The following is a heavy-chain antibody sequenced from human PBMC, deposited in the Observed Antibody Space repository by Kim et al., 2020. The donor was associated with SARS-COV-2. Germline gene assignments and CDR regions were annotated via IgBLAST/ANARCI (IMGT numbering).Heavy chain of an antibody. CDR3: ARASSWSYYFDY. V-gene: IGHV3-30-3*01. J-gene: IGHJ4*02. Sequence: GGSLRLSCAASGFTFSSYAMHWVRQAPGKGLEWVAVISYDGSNKYYADSVKGRFTISRDNSKNTLYLQMNSLRAEDTAVYYCARASSWSYYFDYWGQGTLVTVSS. CDR2: ISYDGSNK. CDR1: GFTFSSYA. D-gene: IGHD6-19*01.